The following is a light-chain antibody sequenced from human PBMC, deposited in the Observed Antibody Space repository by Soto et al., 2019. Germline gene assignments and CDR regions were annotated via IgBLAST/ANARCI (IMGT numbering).Light chain of an antibody. V-gene: IGLV2-14*01. J-gene: IGLJ1*01. Sequence: QSALTQPASVSGSPGQSITISCTGTSSDVGGYNYVSWYQQHPGKAPKLMIYEVSNRPSGVSNRFSGSKSGNTASLTISGHQAEDEADYYCCSYTSSSTLYVFGTGTKLTVL. CDR3: CSYTSSSTLYV. CDR2: EVS. CDR1: SSDVGGYNY.